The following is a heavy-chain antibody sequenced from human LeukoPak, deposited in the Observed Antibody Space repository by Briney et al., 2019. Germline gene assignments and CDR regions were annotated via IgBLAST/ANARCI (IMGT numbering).Heavy chain of an antibody. Sequence: GGSLRLSCAASGFTFSSYWMSWVRQAPGKGLEWVANIKQDGSEKYYVDSVKGRFTISRDNAKNSLYLQMNGLRAEDTAVYYCARDNPNSSGWFMDYWGQGTLVTVSS. CDR1: GFTFSSYW. CDR2: IKQDGSEK. V-gene: IGHV3-7*01. J-gene: IGHJ4*02. CDR3: ARDNPNSSGWFMDY. D-gene: IGHD6-19*01.